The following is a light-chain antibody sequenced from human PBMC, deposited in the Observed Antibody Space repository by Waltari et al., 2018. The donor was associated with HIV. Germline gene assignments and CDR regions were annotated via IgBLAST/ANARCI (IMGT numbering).Light chain of an antibody. V-gene: IGLV7-43*01. Sequence: QTVVTQESSLTVAPGGTIPLTCSSVTGPVSSGLSANWFQTKPGRPPRPLFYSSNRRHSATPARFSASLVGDRAALTLSNVWPDDQAVYFCMLFFRSSYLFGGGTTVTV. J-gene: IGLJ2*01. CDR3: MLFFRSSYL. CDR1: TGPVSSGLS. CDR2: SSN.